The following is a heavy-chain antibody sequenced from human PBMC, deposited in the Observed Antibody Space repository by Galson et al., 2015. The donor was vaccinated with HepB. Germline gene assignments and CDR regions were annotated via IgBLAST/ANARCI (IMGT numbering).Heavy chain of an antibody. CDR3: ARERGFGELSLFDY. J-gene: IGHJ4*02. Sequence: SLRLSCAASGFTFSSYSMNWVRQAPGKGLEWVSYISSSSTIYYADSVKGRFTISRDNAKNSLYLQMNSLRAEDTAVYYCARERGFGELSLFDYWGQGTLVTVSS. CDR2: ISSSSTI. D-gene: IGHD3-10*01. CDR1: GFTFSSYS. V-gene: IGHV3-48*01.